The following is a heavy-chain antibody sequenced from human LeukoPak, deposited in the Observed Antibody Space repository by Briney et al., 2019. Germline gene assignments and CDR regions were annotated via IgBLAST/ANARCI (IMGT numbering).Heavy chain of an antibody. CDR3: ARDPTSKWYYFYFDF. Sequence: PGGSLRLSCAASGFNVNSYYMSWVRQAPGKGLQWVSSINDSGESTYYTDSVKGRFTISRDNSKNTLYLQMNSLRADDTAVYYCARDPTSKWYYFYFDFGGRGTLVTVSS. J-gene: IGHJ2*01. CDR2: INDSGEST. V-gene: IGHV3-23*01. D-gene: IGHD2-15*01. CDR1: GFNVNSYY.